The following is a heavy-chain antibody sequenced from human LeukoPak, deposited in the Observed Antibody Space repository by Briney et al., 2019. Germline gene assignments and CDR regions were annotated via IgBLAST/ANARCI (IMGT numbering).Heavy chain of an antibody. Sequence: SETLSLTCTVSGXSITSYYGSWIRQPPGKGLEWIGYIYYSGSTKYNPSLKSRVTISVHTSKNQFSLKLSSVTAADTAVYYCARHLSVTPYFDYWGQGSLVTVSS. J-gene: IGHJ4*02. CDR3: ARHLSVTPYFDY. V-gene: IGHV4-59*01. D-gene: IGHD4-17*01. CDR1: GXSITSYY. CDR2: IYYSGST.